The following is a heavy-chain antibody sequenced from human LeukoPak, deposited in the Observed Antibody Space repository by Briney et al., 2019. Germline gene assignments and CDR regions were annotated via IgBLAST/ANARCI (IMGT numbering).Heavy chain of an antibody. CDR3: ARGGWVSSDAFDV. Sequence: GGSLRLSCAASGFTFSNYAVSWVRQAPGKGLDWVSVISGPGTSTSYGNSVKGRFTISRDKSKNTVFLQMNSLRAEDTAVYYCARGGWVSSDAFDVWGQGTMVTVSS. V-gene: IGHV3-23*01. CDR1: GFTFSNYA. J-gene: IGHJ3*01. D-gene: IGHD5/OR15-5a*01. CDR2: ISGPGTST.